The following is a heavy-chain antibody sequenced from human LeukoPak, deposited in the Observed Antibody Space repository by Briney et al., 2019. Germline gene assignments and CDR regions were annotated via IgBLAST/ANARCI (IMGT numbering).Heavy chain of an antibody. CDR3: ARGRGYCTNGVCYNTGFGY. D-gene: IGHD2-8*01. J-gene: IGHJ4*02. Sequence: SETLSLTCAVYGGSFSGYYWSWIRQPPGKGVEWIGEINHSGSTNYNPSLKSRVTISVDTSKNQFSLKLSSVTAADTAVYYCARGRGYCTNGVCYNTGFGYWGQGTLVTVSS. CDR2: INHSGST. V-gene: IGHV4-34*01. CDR1: GGSFSGYY.